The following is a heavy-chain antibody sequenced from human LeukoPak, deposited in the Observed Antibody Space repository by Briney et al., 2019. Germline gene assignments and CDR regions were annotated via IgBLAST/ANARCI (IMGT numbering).Heavy chain of an antibody. Sequence: GGSLRLSCAASGLTFSSYAMSWVRQAPGKGLEWVSSISSSSSYIFYADSMKGRFTTSRDNAKNALYLQMNSLRAEDTAVYYCARDGDSSSPPFDYWGQGTLVTVYS. CDR1: GLTFSSYA. J-gene: IGHJ4*02. CDR2: ISSSSSYI. V-gene: IGHV3-21*01. CDR3: ARDGDSSSPPFDY. D-gene: IGHD6-6*01.